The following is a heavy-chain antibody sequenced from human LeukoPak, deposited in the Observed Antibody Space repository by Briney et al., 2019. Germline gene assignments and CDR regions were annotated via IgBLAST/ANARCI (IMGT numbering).Heavy chain of an antibody. V-gene: IGHV3-30*02. J-gene: IGHJ4*02. D-gene: IGHD5-12*01. CDR3: SRGFSGYDSPLDH. CDR1: GFTFSSYS. Sequence: GGSLRLSCAASGFTFSSYSMNWVRQAPGKGLEWVAFIRFDGSNKFYVDSVKGRFTISKDYSKNTLFLQMDSLRPQDTAVYYCSRGFSGYDSPLDHWGQGTLVTVSS. CDR2: IRFDGSNK.